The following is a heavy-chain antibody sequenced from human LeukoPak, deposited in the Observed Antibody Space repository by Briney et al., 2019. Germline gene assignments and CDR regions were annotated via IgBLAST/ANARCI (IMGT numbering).Heavy chain of an antibody. CDR2: IYYSGST. CDR1: GGSISSSSYY. CDR3: ARDPTPGMSFDY. Sequence: PSETLSLTCTVSGGSISSSSYYWGWIRQPPGKGLEWIGSIYYSGSTYYNPSLKSRVTISVDTSKNQFSLKLSSVTAADTAVYYCARDPTPGMSFDYWGQGTLVTVSS. D-gene: IGHD6-13*01. J-gene: IGHJ4*02. V-gene: IGHV4-39*07.